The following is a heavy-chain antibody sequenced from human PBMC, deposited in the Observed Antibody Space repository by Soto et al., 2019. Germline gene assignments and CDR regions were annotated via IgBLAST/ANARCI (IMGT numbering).Heavy chain of an antibody. CDR2: ISYDGSNK. Sequence: QVQLVESGGGVVQPGRSLRLSCAASGFTFSSYAMHWIRQAPGRGLEWVAVISYDGSNKYYADSVKGRFTISRDNSKNTLYLQMNSLRAEAMAVYYCARDLVPAAGTGAQGYWGQGTLVTVSS. CDR1: GFTFSSYA. J-gene: IGHJ4*02. D-gene: IGHD6-13*01. V-gene: IGHV3-30-3*01. CDR3: ARDLVPAAGTGAQGY.